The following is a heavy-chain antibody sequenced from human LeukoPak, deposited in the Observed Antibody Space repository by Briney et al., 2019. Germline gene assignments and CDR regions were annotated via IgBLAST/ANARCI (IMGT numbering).Heavy chain of an antibody. J-gene: IGHJ4*02. CDR3: AKQTVNYDLLTGYFDC. CDR1: GFTFTTYE. Sequence: GGSLRLSCAASGFTFTTYEMSWVRQAPGKGLEWVSYISNSGSTTYYADSVKGRFTISRDNAQNSLYLQVNSLRAEDTAVYFCAKQTVNYDLLTGYFDCWGQGALVTVSS. D-gene: IGHD3-9*01. CDR2: ISNSGSTT. V-gene: IGHV3-48*03.